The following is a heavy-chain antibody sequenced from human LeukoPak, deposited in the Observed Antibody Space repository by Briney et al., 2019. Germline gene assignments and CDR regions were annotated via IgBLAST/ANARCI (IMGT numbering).Heavy chain of an antibody. CDR3: AREAGGDY. Sequence: GGSLRLSCAASGFTVSSSYMSWVRQAPGKGLEWVSVFYSGGKTYYTDSVKGRFTISRDNSKNTLYLQMNSLRDEDTAVYYCAREAGGDYWGQGTLVTVSS. CDR1: GFTVSSSY. CDR2: FYSGGKT. J-gene: IGHJ4*02. V-gene: IGHV3-53*01. D-gene: IGHD1-26*01.